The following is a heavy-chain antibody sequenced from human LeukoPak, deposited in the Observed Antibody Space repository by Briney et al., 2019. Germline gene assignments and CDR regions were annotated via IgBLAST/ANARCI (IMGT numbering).Heavy chain of an antibody. V-gene: IGHV1-2*02. CDR2: INPNSGET. CDR3: ARDRGYSNTERGFDY. CDR1: GYTFTDYY. Sequence: ASVKVSCKTSGYTFTDYYIHWVRQAPGQGLEWMGWINPNSGETNSAQKFQGRVTMTGDTSISTAYMELSRVTSGDTAVYYCARDRGYSNTERGFDYWGQGTLVTVSS. D-gene: IGHD4-11*01. J-gene: IGHJ4*02.